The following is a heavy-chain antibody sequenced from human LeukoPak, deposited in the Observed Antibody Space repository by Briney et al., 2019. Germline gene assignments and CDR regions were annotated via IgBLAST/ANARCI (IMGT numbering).Heavy chain of an antibody. J-gene: IGHJ3*02. CDR2: IYYSGST. V-gene: IGHV4-59*01. CDR3: ARAYYYGSGSYAFDI. CDR1: GGSISSYH. D-gene: IGHD3-10*01. Sequence: SETLSLTCTVSGGSISSYHWSWIRQPPGKGLEWIGYIYYSGSTNHNPSLKSRVTISVDTSKDQFSLKLSSVTAADTAVYYCARAYYYGSGSYAFDIWGQGTMVTVSS.